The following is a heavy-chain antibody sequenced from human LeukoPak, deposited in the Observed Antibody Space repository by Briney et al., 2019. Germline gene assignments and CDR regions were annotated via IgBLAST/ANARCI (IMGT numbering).Heavy chain of an antibody. CDR3: ASDPYGSGWYYGY. CDR1: GFSFRDYY. D-gene: IGHD6-19*01. Sequence: PGGSLRLSCAASGFSFRDYYMSWIRQAPGKGLEWVSHISSSGSTIYYAGSVKGRFTISRDNAKNSLFLQMNSQRAEDTAVYYCASDPYGSGWYYGYWGQGSLVTVSS. CDR2: ISSSGSTI. J-gene: IGHJ4*02. V-gene: IGHV3-11*01.